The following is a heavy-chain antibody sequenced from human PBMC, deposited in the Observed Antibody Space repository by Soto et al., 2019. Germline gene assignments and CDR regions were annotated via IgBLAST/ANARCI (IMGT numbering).Heavy chain of an antibody. J-gene: IGHJ4*02. CDR3: ARVPVRIFGGVIASAYFDY. Sequence: QVQLRESGPGLVKPSETLSLTCTVSGASVSSASYYWSWIRQSPGKGLEWIANIYFSGSTNYNPSPRSRVTISVDTSKNQFSLNLTSVTAADTAVYYCARVPVRIFGGVIASAYFDYWGRGTLVTVSS. D-gene: IGHD3-16*02. CDR1: GASVSSASYY. V-gene: IGHV4-61*01. CDR2: IYFSGST.